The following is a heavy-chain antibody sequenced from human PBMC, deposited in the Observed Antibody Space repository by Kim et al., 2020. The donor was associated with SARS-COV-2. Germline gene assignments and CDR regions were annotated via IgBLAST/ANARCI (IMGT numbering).Heavy chain of an antibody. Sequence: SETLSLTCTVSGGSISSSSYYWGWIRQPPGKGLEWIGSIYYSGSTYYNPSLKSRVTISVDTSKNQFSLKLSSVTAEDTAVYYCASIGVQLWLFDYWGQGT. J-gene: IGHJ4*02. CDR2: IYYSGST. V-gene: IGHV4-39*01. CDR3: ASIGVQLWLFDY. CDR1: GGSISSSSYY. D-gene: IGHD5-18*01.